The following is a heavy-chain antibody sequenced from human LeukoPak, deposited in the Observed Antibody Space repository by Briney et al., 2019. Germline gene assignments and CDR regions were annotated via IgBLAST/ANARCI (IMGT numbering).Heavy chain of an antibody. J-gene: IGHJ4*02. CDR3: ARDPPGDCGGDCYASPVFDY. CDR1: GFTVSSNY. Sequence: PGGSLRLSCAASGFTVSSNYVSWVRQAPGKGLEWVSGINWNDGSIGYADSVKGRFTISRDNAKNSLYLQMNSLRAEDTALYYCARDPPGDCGGDCYASPVFDYWGQGTLVTVSS. CDR2: INWNDGSI. V-gene: IGHV3-20*04. D-gene: IGHD2-21*02.